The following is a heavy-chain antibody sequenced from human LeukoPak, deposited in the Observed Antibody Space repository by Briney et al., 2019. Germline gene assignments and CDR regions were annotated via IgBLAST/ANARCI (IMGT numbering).Heavy chain of an antibody. CDR2: INPNSGGT. CDR3: ARVLGGSYGGGFDY. J-gene: IGHJ4*02. D-gene: IGHD1-26*01. CDR1: GYTFTGYY. Sequence: ASVKVPCKASGYTFTGYYMHWVRQAPGQGLEWMGWINPNSGGTNYAQKFQGRVTMTRDTSISTAYMELSRLRSDDTAVYYCARVLGGSYGGGFDYWGRGTLVTVSS. V-gene: IGHV1-2*02.